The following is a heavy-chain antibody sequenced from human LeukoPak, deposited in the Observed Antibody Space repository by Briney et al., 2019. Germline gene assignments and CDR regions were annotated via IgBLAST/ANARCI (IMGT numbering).Heavy chain of an antibody. V-gene: IGHV4-30-4*08. CDR1: GGSISSGDYY. CDR2: IYYSGST. J-gene: IGHJ4*02. Sequence: SETLSLTCTVSGGSISSGDYYWSWIRQPPGKGREWIGNIYYSGSTYYNPSLKSRVTISVDTSKNQFSLKLSSVTAADTVVYYCARGQPYYDFWSGKGGFDYWGQGTLVTVSS. CDR3: ARGQPYYDFWSGKGGFDY. D-gene: IGHD3-3*01.